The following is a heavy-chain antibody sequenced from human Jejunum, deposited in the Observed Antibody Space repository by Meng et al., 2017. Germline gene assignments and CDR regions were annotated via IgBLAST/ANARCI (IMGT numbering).Heavy chain of an antibody. V-gene: IGHV3-74*01. CDR2: INSDGSTT. Sequence: GESLKISCAASGFTFSSYWMHWVRQAPGKGLVWVSHINSDGSTTTSADSVKGRFAISRDNAKNTLYLQMNSLRAEDTAVYYCVRGESPRYDAFDIWGQGTMVTVSS. J-gene: IGHJ3*02. D-gene: IGHD2-21*01. CDR3: VRGESPRYDAFDI. CDR1: GFTFSSYW.